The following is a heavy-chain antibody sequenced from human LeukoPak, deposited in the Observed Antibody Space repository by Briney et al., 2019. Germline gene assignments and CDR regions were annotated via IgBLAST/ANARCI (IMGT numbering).Heavy chain of an antibody. CDR3: ARDRGASYVHYYCMDV. CDR1: AFTFSSYG. D-gene: IGHD1-26*01. J-gene: IGHJ6*03. Sequence: GGTLRLSCAASAFTFSSYGMSWVRQAPGKGLEYVSAINSDGDTTHYANSVKGRFTISRDNSKNTLYLQMGSLRAEDMAVYYCARDRGASYVHYYCMDVWGKGTTVTVSS. CDR2: INSDGDTT. V-gene: IGHV3-64*01.